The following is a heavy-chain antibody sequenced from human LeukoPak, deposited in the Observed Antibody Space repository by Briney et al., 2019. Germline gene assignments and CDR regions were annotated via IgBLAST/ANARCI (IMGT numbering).Heavy chain of an antibody. CDR1: GFTFSTKW. CDR2: IKPDGSEK. J-gene: IGHJ3*02. D-gene: IGHD2-15*01. Sequence: GGSLRLSCAASGFTFSTKWMTWVRQAPGKGLEWVANIKPDGSEKFYVDSVKGRFTISRDNARNSLYLQMNSLRAEDTAVYYCASLVVVAARGAFDIWGQGTMVTVSS. V-gene: IGHV3-7*01. CDR3: ASLVVVAARGAFDI.